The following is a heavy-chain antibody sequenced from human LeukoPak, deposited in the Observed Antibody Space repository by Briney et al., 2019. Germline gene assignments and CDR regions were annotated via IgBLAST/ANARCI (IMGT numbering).Heavy chain of an antibody. CDR3: AKGEAHAFWSGYYFDY. J-gene: IGHJ4*02. CDR2: IWYDGSNK. CDR1: GFTFSSYV. D-gene: IGHD3-3*01. V-gene: IGHV3-33*06. Sequence: GGSLRLSCAASGFTFSSYVMHWVRQAPGKGLERVAVIWYDGSNKYYADSVKGRFTISRDNSKNTLYLQMNSLRAEDTAVYYCAKGEAHAFWSGYYFDYWGQGTLVTVSS.